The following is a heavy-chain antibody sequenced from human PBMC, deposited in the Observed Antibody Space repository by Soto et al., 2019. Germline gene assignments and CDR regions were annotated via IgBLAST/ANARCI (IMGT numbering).Heavy chain of an antibody. D-gene: IGHD6-19*01. CDR1: GYTLTELS. CDR2: FDPEDGET. J-gene: IGHJ4*02. Sequence: GASVKVSCKVSGYTLTELSMHWVRQAPGKGLEWMGGFDPEDGETIYAQKFQGRVTMTEDTSTDTAYMELSSLRSEDTAVYYCATGTTSSGWHYFDYWGQGTLVTVSS. CDR3: ATGTTSSGWHYFDY. V-gene: IGHV1-24*01.